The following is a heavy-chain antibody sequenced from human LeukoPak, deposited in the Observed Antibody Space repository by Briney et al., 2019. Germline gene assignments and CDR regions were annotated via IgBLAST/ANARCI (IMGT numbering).Heavy chain of an antibody. V-gene: IGHV4-38-2*01. CDR1: GYSISSGYY. D-gene: IGHD3-22*01. Sequence: SETLSLTCAVSGYSISSGYYWGWIRQPPGKGLEWIGSIYHSGSTYYNPSLKSRVTISVDTSKNQFSLKLGSVTAADTAVYYCASLLRGGYPNWFDPWGQGTLVTVSS. CDR2: IYHSGST. J-gene: IGHJ5*02. CDR3: ASLLRGGYPNWFDP.